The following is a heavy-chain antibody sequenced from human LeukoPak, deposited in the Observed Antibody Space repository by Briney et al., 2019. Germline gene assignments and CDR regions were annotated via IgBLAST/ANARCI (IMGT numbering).Heavy chain of an antibody. CDR1: GGSIRSYY. J-gene: IGHJ4*02. CDR3: ARSYDTNFDY. Sequence: SETLSLTCTVSGGSIRSYYWSWIRQPPGKGLEWIGYIYFSGSTSYNPTLKSRVTISVDRSKNQFSLKLSSVAAADTAVYYCARSYDTNFDYWGQGTLVTVSS. V-gene: IGHV4-59*01. CDR2: IYFSGST. D-gene: IGHD3-3*01.